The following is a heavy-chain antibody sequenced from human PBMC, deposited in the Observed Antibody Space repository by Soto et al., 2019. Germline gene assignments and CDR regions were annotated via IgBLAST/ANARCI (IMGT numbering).Heavy chain of an antibody. Sequence: SVKVSCKASGGTFSSYAISWVRQAPGQGLEWMGGIIPIFGTANYAQKFQGRVTITADESTSTAYMELSSLRSEDTAAYYCASGSAGYYDSSGPWGQGTLVTVSS. D-gene: IGHD3-22*01. CDR3: ASGSAGYYDSSGP. J-gene: IGHJ4*02. V-gene: IGHV1-69*13. CDR2: IIPIFGTA. CDR1: GGTFSSYA.